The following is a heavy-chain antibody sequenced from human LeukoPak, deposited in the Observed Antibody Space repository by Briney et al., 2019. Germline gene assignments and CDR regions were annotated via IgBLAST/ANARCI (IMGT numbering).Heavy chain of an antibody. CDR2: IYHSGST. J-gene: IGHJ4*02. CDR1: GASISSNNW. V-gene: IGHV4-4*02. CDR3: ARVDTEVVPFDY. Sequence: SGTLSLTCAVSGASISSNNWWSWVRQPPGNGLEWIGEIYHSGSTYYNPSLKSRVTISVDTSKNQFSLKLSSVTAADTAVYYCARVDTEVVPFDYWGQGTLVTVSS. D-gene: IGHD3-22*01.